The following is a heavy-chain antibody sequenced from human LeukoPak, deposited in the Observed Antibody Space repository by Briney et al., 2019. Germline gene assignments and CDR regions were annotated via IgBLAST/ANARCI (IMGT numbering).Heavy chain of an antibody. J-gene: IGHJ5*01. V-gene: IGHV3-23*01. Sequence: GGSLRLSCAASGFTFSSYAMSWVRQAPVKGLEWLSGISGSGGTTYYADSVKGRFTTSRDNSMNTLYLQMNSLRAEDTAVYYCALGSQTTGGWLNWFDSWGQGTLVTVSS. D-gene: IGHD6-19*01. CDR3: ALGSQTTGGWLNWFDS. CDR1: GFTFSSYA. CDR2: ISGSGGTT.